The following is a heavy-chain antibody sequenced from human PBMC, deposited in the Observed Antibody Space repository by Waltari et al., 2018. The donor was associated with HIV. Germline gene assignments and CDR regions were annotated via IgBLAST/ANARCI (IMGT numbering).Heavy chain of an antibody. D-gene: IGHD6-13*01. V-gene: IGHV3-30*02. J-gene: IGHJ6*02. CDR1: GFTFRNYL. CDR2: IYYDGNNK. Sequence: QVHLVESGGGVVQPGGSLKLSCAASGFTFRNYLMHWVPRAPGKGLEWVTFIYYDGNNKNYADSVKGRFTISRDNSKKTLYLQMNSLRHEDTAVYYCARGGLAISPAGTRLYTGMDVWGQGTTVTVSS. CDR3: ARGGLAISPAGTRLYTGMDV.